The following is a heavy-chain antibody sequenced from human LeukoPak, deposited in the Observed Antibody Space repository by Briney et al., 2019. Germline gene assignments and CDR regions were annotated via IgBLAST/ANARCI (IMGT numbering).Heavy chain of an antibody. J-gene: IGHJ4*02. Sequence: GGSLRLTCAASGFTISSNYMSWVRQAPGKGLEWVSVIYTDGGTYYPDSVKDRFTISRDSSKNTLDLQMNSLRIEDTAVYFCATFRSGFGEFYWGQGTLVTVSS. V-gene: IGHV3-66*01. CDR3: ATFRSGFGEFY. D-gene: IGHD3-10*01. CDR2: IYTDGGT. CDR1: GFTISSNY.